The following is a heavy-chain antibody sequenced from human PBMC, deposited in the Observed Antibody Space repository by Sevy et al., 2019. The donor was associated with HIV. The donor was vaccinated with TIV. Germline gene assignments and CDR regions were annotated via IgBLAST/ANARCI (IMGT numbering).Heavy chain of an antibody. V-gene: IGHV1-2*02. CDR3: ARDQEDYYGSGSYSGY. D-gene: IGHD3-10*01. CDR2: INPNSGGT. J-gene: IGHJ4*02. CDR1: GYTFTGYY. Sequence: ASVKVSCKASGYTFTGYYMHWVRQAPGQGLEWMGWINPNSGGTNYAQKFQGRVTMTRDTSISTAYMELSRLRSDDTAVYYCARDQEDYYGSGSYSGYWVQGTLVTVSS.